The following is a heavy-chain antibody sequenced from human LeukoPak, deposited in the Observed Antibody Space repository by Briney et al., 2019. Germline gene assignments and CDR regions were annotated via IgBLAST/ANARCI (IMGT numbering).Heavy chain of an antibody. V-gene: IGHV4-39*01. J-gene: IGHJ4*02. CDR2: IYQSGSGSS. D-gene: IGHD3-3*01. CDR1: GGSIISSNYY. CDR3: ASTLRFLPYRRFDY. Sequence: PSETLSLTSSVSGGSIISSNYYWGWIRQPPGKGLEWIGSIYQSGSGSSYYNPSLKSRVTISGDTSKNQFFLRLSSVTAADTAVYYCASTLRFLPYRRFDYWGQGTLVTVSS.